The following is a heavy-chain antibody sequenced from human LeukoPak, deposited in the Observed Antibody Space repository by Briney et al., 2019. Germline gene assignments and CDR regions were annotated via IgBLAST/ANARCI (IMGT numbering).Heavy chain of an antibody. CDR1: GGSISSGSYY. D-gene: IGHD6-13*01. J-gene: IGHJ4*02. V-gene: IGHV4-61*02. CDR2: IYTSGST. Sequence: SQTLSLTCTVSGGSISSGSYYWSWIRQPAGKGLEWIGRIYTSGSTNYNPSLKSRVTISVDTSKNQFSLKLSSVTAADTAVYYCARQDSSSWYGTFDYWGQGTLVTVSS. CDR3: ARQDSSSWYGTFDY.